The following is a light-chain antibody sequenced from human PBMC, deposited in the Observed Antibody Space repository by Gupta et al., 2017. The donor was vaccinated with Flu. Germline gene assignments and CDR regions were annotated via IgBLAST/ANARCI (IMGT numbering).Light chain of an antibody. CDR1: SSDVGGYKY. J-gene: IGLJ2*01. Sequence: QSALTQPASVSGSPGQSITISCTGTSSDVGGYKYVSWYQQHPGKAPKLMIYEVSNRPSGVSNRFSGSKSGNTASLTISGLQAEDEADYYCSSCSSSSTPVVFGGGTKLTVL. CDR2: EVS. CDR3: SSCSSSSTPVV. V-gene: IGLV2-14*01.